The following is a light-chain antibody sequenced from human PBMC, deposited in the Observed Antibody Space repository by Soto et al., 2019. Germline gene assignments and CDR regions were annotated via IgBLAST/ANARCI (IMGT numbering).Light chain of an antibody. Sequence: QAVVTQEPSLTVSPGGTVTLTCASSTGAVTAGYYPNWFQRKPGQAPRPLIYSTSNKHSWTPARFSGSLLGGKAALTLSGVQPEEEAEYYYLLYYGGAHLIFGGGTKLTVL. J-gene: IGLJ2*01. CDR3: LLYYGGAHLI. V-gene: IGLV7-43*01. CDR1: TGAVTAGYY. CDR2: STS.